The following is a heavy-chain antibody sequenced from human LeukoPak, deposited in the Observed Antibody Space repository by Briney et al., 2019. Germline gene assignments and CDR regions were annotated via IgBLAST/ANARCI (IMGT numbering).Heavy chain of an antibody. D-gene: IGHD6-19*01. V-gene: IGHV3-21*01. CDR3: ARQQWLVRGCRGY. CDR1: GFTLSTYS. CDR2: ISSSSSYI. J-gene: IGHJ4*02. Sequence: GGSLRLSCAASGFTLSTYSMNWVRQAPGKGLEWVSSISSSSSYIYYADSVKGRFTISRDNAKNSLYLHMNSLRAEDTAVYYCARQQWLVRGCRGYWGQGTLVTVSS.